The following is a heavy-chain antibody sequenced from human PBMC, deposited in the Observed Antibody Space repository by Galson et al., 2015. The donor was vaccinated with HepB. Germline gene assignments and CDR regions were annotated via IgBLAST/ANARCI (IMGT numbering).Heavy chain of an antibody. CDR2: ISYDGSNK. J-gene: IGHJ4*02. V-gene: IGHV3-30*04. CDR3: AREDYGVYFDY. CDR1: GFTFSSYA. D-gene: IGHD4-17*01. Sequence: SLRLSCAASGFTFSSYAMHWVRQAPGKGLEWVAVISYDGSNKYYADSVKGRFTISRDNSKNTLYLQMNSLRAEDTAVYYCAREDYGVYFDYWGQGTLVTVSS.